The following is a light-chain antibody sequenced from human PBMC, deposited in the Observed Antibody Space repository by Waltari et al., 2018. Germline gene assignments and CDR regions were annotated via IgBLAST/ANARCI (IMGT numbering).Light chain of an antibody. CDR1: QTVSNDY. CDR3: HQSASSPLT. Sequence: EILLTQSPGTLSLSPGERATLSCRASQTVSNDYLVWYQQKPGQAPRLLFYGASKRATGIPDRFSGRGSGTDFTLTISRLEPEDIAMYYCHQSASSPLTFGGGTKVEIK. CDR2: GAS. J-gene: IGKJ4*01. V-gene: IGKV3-20*01.